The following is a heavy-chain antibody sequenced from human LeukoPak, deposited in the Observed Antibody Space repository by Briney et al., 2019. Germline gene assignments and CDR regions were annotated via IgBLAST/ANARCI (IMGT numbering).Heavy chain of an antibody. CDR2: IIPIFGTA. Sequence: ASVKVSCKASGGTFSSYAISWVRQAPGQGLEWMGRIIPIFGTANYAQKFQGRVTITTDESTSTAYMELSSLRSEDTAVYYCARDRQTTLFDYWGQGTLLTVSS. V-gene: IGHV1-69*05. D-gene: IGHD1-7*01. CDR1: GGTFSSYA. CDR3: ARDRQTTLFDY. J-gene: IGHJ4*02.